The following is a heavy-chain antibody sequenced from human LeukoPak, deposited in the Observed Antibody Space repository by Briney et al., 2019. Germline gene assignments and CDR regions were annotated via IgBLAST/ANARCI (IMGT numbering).Heavy chain of an antibody. Sequence: GRSLRLSCAASGFTFDDYAMHWVRQAPGEGLEWVSGISWNSGSIGYADSVKGRFTISRDNAKNSLYLQMNSLRAEDMALYYCAKDVSGSYLDAFDIWGQGTMVTVSS. D-gene: IGHD6-19*01. CDR3: AKDVSGSYLDAFDI. CDR2: ISWNSGSI. CDR1: GFTFDDYA. V-gene: IGHV3-9*03. J-gene: IGHJ3*02.